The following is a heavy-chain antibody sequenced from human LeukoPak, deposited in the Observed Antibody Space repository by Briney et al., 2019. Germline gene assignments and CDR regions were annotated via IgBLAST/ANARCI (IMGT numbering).Heavy chain of an antibody. CDR1: GFTFSSYA. V-gene: IGHV3-23*01. D-gene: IGHD2-15*01. J-gene: IGHJ4*02. CDR2: ISGSGGST. Sequence: GGSLRLSCAASGFTFSSYAMSWVRQAPGKGLEWVSAISGSGGSTYYADSVKGRFTISRDNAKNSLYLQMNSLRAEDTAVHYCARSWVAATNDYWGQGTLVTVSS. CDR3: ARSWVAATNDY.